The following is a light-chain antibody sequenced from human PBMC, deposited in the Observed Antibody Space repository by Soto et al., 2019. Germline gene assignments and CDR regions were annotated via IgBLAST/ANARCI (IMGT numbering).Light chain of an antibody. Sequence: QSVLTQPASVSGSPGQSITISCTGTSSDVGSYNVVSWYQQHPGKAPKLVIYEDTKRPSGVSNRFSGSKYGNTASLTISGLQADDAAEYYCSSYTSSTTPAIFGGGTKLTVL. V-gene: IGLV2-14*02. CDR1: SSDVGSYNV. CDR2: EDT. J-gene: IGLJ2*01. CDR3: SSYTSSTTPAI.